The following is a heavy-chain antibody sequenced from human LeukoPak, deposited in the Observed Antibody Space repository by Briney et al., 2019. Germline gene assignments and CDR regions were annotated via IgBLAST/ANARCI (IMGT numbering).Heavy chain of an antibody. D-gene: IGHD1-26*01. CDR1: GFTFKDYA. CDR3: AKHMRATNTYSFFGLDV. V-gene: IGHV3-9*01. J-gene: IGHJ6*02. CDR2: INWNGGGT. Sequence: PGGSLRLSCAATGFTFKDYAMHWVRKPPGKGLEWVSSINWNGGGTDYADSVKGRFTISRDNAKNSLYLQLSSLRPEDTALYYCAKHMRATNTYSFFGLDVWGQGTTVTVSS.